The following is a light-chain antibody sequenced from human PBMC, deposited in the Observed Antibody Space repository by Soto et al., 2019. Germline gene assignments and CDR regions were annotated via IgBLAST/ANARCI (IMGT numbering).Light chain of an antibody. Sequence: AIRMTQSPSSLSASTGDRVTITCRASQGISSYLAWYQQKPGKAPKLLIYAASTLQSGVPSRFSGSGSGTDFTITTSCLQSEDYSTSYCQQYYSYPPFTFGGGTKVEIK. CDR2: AAS. CDR1: QGISSY. V-gene: IGKV1-8*01. CDR3: QQYYSYPPFT. J-gene: IGKJ4*01.